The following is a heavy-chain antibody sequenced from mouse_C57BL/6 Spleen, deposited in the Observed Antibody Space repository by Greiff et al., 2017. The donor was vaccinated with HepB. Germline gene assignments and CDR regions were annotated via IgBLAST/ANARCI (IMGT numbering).Heavy chain of an antibody. CDR1: GYTFTSYW. J-gene: IGHJ4*01. Sequence: VQLQQPGAELVKPGASVKLSCKASGYTFTSYWMHWVKQRPGQGLEWIGMIHPNSGSTNYNEKFKSKATLTVDKSSSTAYMQLSSLTSEDSAVYYCARSYTTVVAEDAMDYWGQGTSVTVSS. CDR3: ARSYTTVVAEDAMDY. D-gene: IGHD1-1*01. V-gene: IGHV1-64*01. CDR2: IHPNSGST.